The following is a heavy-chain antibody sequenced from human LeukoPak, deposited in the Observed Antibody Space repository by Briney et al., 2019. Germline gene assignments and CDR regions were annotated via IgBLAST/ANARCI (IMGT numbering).Heavy chain of an antibody. CDR2: INPNSGGT. CDR1: GYTFTGYY. D-gene: IGHD3-10*01. CDR3: ALHGGDARLTKLRGVVIHSFHY. Sequence: ASVKVSCKASGYTFTGYYMHWVRQAPGQGLEWMGWINPNSGGTNYAQKFQGRVTMTRDTSISTAYMELSRLRSDDTAVYYCALHGGDARLTKLRGVVIHSFHYWGQGTLVTVSS. J-gene: IGHJ4*02. V-gene: IGHV1-2*02.